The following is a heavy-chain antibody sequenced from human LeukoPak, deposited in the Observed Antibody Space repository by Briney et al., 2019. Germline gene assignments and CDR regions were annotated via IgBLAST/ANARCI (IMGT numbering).Heavy chain of an antibody. J-gene: IGHJ4*02. CDR2: ISGDSTYI. V-gene: IGHV3-21*01. D-gene: IGHD4-17*01. CDR1: GFTFKNYA. CDR3: ARSTVTYYFDY. Sequence: PGGSLRLSCATSGFTFKNYAMNWVRQAPGKGLEWVSSISGDSTYIYYADSVMGRSTISRNNAKNSLYLQMNSLRAEDTAVYYCARSTVTYYFDYWGQGTLVTVSS.